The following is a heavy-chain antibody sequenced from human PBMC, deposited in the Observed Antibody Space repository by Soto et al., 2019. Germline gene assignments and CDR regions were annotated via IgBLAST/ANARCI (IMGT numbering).Heavy chain of an antibody. V-gene: IGHV3-11*01. CDR2: ISSSGSTI. Sequence: QVQLVESGGGLVKPGGSLRLSCAASGFPFSDYYMSWIRQAPGKGLEWVSYISSSGSTIYYADSVKGRFTISRDNAKNSLYLQMNSLRAEDTAVYYCARSLPSPLKSDSSAAPPFFDYWGQGTLVTVSS. CDR1: GFPFSDYY. CDR3: ARSLPSPLKSDSSAAPPFFDY. D-gene: IGHD3-22*01. J-gene: IGHJ4*02.